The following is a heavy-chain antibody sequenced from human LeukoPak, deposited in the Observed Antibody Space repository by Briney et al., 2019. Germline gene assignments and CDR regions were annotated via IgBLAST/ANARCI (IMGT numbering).Heavy chain of an antibody. V-gene: IGHV1-18*01. D-gene: IGHD1-26*01. CDR3: TRGGATSGYDH. CDR1: GYTFTTYD. J-gene: IGHJ4*02. Sequence: ASVKVSCKASGYTFTTYDISWARQAPGQGLEWMGWISTYNGNTNYAQKVQGRVTMTTDTSTSTAYMELRSLTSDDTAVYYCTRGGATSGYDHWGQGTLVTVSS. CDR2: ISTYNGNT.